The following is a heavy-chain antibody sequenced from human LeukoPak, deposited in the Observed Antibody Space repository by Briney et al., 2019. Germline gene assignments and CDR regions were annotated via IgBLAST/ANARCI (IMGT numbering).Heavy chain of an antibody. J-gene: IGHJ4*02. D-gene: IGHD5-12*01. CDR3: AREPTSGREPTSGRPLDY. CDR1: GGSISGYF. Sequence: SETLSLTCTVSGGSISGYFWSWIRQPAGKGLVWIGRIYSSGSNNYNPSLKSRVTMSLDTSKNHLSLNLSSVTAADTAVYYCAREPTSGREPTSGRPLDYWGQGTLVTVSS. V-gene: IGHV4-4*07. CDR2: IYSSGSN.